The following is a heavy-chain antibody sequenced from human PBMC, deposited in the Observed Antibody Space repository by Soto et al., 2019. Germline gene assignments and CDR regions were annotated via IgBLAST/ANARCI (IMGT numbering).Heavy chain of an antibody. Sequence: SETLSLTCNVSGVSISSFYWSWIRQPAGKGLEWIGRVFMSGSTNYNPSLKGRITMSVDSSENQVSLKLTSVTAADTGTYYCARVSFHYFGMDVWGQGTTVTV. CDR1: GVSISSFY. CDR3: ARVSFHYFGMDV. CDR2: VFMSGST. V-gene: IGHV4-4*07. J-gene: IGHJ6*02.